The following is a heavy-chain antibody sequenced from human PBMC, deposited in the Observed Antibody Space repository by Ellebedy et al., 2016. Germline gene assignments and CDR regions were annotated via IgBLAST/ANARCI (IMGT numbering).Heavy chain of an antibody. CDR3: AGPYCGGDCYPTPV. Sequence: GESLKISCAASGFTFSSYGMHWVRQAPGKGLEWVAVIWYDGSNKYYADSVKGRFTISRDNSKNTLYLQMNSLRAEDTAVYYCAGPYCGGDCYPTPVWGKGTTVTVSS. CDR2: IWYDGSNK. J-gene: IGHJ6*04. CDR1: GFTFSSYG. V-gene: IGHV3-33*08. D-gene: IGHD2-21*01.